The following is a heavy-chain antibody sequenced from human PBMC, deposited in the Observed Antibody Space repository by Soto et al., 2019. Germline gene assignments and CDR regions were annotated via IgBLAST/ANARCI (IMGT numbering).Heavy chain of an antibody. D-gene: IGHD3-3*01. V-gene: IGHV4-34*01. CDR1: GGSFSGYY. CDR2: INHSGST. CDR3: ARGSALRFLEWSKAYYYYYGMDV. Sequence: ETLSLTCAVCGGSFSGYYWSWIRQPPGKGLEWIGEINHSGSTNYNPSLKSRVTISVDTSKNQFSLKLSSVTAADTAVYYCARGSALRFLEWSKAYYYYYGMDVWGQGTTVTVSS. J-gene: IGHJ6*02.